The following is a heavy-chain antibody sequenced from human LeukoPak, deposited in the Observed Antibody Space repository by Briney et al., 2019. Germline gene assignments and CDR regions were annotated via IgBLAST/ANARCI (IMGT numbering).Heavy chain of an antibody. V-gene: IGHV3-9*01. CDR1: GFTFDDYA. Sequence: QPGRSLRLSCAASGFTFDDYAMHWVRQAPGKGLEWVSGISWNSGSIGYADSVKGRFTISRDNAKNSLYLQMNSLRAEDTALYYCAKANVLRYFDWLEYFDYWGQGTLVTVSS. CDR2: ISWNSGSI. CDR3: AKANVLRYFDWLEYFDY. J-gene: IGHJ4*02. D-gene: IGHD3-9*01.